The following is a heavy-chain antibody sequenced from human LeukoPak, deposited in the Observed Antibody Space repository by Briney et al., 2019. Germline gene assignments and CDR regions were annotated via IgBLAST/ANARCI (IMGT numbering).Heavy chain of an antibody. V-gene: IGHV3-33*01. CDR3: ARGGGYAWDY. CDR2: IRYDGSNK. D-gene: IGHD5-12*01. Sequence: GGSLRLSCASSGFTFSSYGKHAVRQAPGGGLEGVAVIRYDGSNKYYADSVRGGFTISRENAKNSVYLQMNSLTADDTAMYYCARGGGYAWDYRGQGTLVTVSS. J-gene: IGHJ4*02. CDR1: GFTFSSYG.